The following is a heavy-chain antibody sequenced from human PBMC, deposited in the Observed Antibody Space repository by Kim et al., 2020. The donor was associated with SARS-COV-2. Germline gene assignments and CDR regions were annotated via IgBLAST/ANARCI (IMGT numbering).Heavy chain of an antibody. D-gene: IGHD3-16*01. Sequence: RTINYAGSVRGRFTNSRDIAKNTLFLQMNSLRAEDTAVYYCARDLFGELDFWGQGTLVTVS. V-gene: IGHV3-74*01. J-gene: IGHJ4*02. CDR3: ARDLFGELDF. CDR2: RTI.